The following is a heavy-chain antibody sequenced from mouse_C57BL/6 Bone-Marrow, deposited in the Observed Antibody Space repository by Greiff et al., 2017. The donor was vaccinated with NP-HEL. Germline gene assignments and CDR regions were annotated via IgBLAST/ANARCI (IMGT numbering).Heavy chain of an antibody. J-gene: IGHJ2*01. CDR2: IDPENGDT. CDR3: TTGLRRGKNWDY. V-gene: IGHV14-4*01. CDR1: GFNIKDDY. Sequence: EVKVVESGAELVRPGASVKLSCTASGFNIKDDYMHWVKQRPEQGLEWIGWIDPENGDTEYASKFQGKATITADTSSNTAYLQLSSLTSEDTAVYYCTTGLRRGKNWDYWGQGTTLTVSS. D-gene: IGHD2-2*01.